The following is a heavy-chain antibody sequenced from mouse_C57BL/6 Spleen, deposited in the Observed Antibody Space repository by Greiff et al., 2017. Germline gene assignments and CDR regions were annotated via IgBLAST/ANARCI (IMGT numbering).Heavy chain of an antibody. V-gene: IGHV1-85*01. J-gene: IGHJ4*01. Sequence: QVQLQQSGPELVKPGASVKLSCKASGYTFTSYDINWVKQRPGQGLEWIGGIYPRDGSTKYTGKFKGEDTLTVDTSARTACIGRHSLTSEDSAVYFCARGEGAMDYWGQGTSVTVSS. CDR2: IYPRDGST. CDR1: GYTFTSYD. CDR3: ARGEGAMDY.